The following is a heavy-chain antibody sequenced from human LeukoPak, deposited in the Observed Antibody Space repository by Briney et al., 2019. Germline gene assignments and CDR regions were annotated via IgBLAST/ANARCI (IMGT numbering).Heavy chain of an antibody. Sequence: PSETLSLTCTVSGGSISSYYWSWIRQPPEKELEWIGYISYSGTTKYNPSLKSRVTISVDTSKNQFSLKLSSVTAADTAVYYCARHSTFEIWGQGTMVSVSS. V-gene: IGHV4-59*08. J-gene: IGHJ3*02. CDR2: ISYSGTT. CDR1: GGSISSYY. CDR3: ARHSTFEI.